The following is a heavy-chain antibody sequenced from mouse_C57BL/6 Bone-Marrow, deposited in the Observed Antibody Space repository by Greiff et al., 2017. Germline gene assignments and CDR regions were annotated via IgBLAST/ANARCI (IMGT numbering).Heavy chain of an antibody. V-gene: IGHV2-6*01. Sequence: QVQLKESGPGLVAPSQSLSITCTVSGFSLTSYGVYWVRQSPGKGLEWLGVIWGVGSTNYNSALKSRLSISKDNSKSQVFLIMNSLQTDDTAMYYCASLGNYVPYWGQGTLVTVSA. D-gene: IGHD2-1*01. CDR2: IWGVGST. CDR3: ASLGNYVPY. J-gene: IGHJ3*01. CDR1: GFSLTSYG.